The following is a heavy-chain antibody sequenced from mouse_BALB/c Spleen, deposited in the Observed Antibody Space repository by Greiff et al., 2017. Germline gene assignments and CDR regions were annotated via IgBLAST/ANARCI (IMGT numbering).Heavy chain of an antibody. V-gene: IGHV1-9*01. Sequence: QVQLKESGAELMKPGASVKISCKATGYTFSSYWIEWVKQRPGHGLEWTGEILPGSGSTNYNEKFKGKATFTADTSSNTAYMQLSSLTSEDSAVYYCARHSPMVTTCAMDYWGQGTSVTVSS. J-gene: IGHJ4*01. D-gene: IGHD2-1*01. CDR1: GYTFSSYW. CDR3: ARHSPMVTTCAMDY. CDR2: ILPGSGST.